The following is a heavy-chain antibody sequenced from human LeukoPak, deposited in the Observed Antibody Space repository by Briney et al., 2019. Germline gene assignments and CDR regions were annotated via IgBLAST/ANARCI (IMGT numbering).Heavy chain of an antibody. CDR1: GYTFTNYG. D-gene: IGHD3-22*01. Sequence: GASVKVSCKASGYTFTNYGISWVRQAPGQGLEWVGLINPTGTTTLYAQKFQGRVTLTRDMSTSTDYMELRSLKSEDTAVYYCARVSRYYDSSGYYYRYWGQGTLVTVSS. CDR2: INPTGTTT. V-gene: IGHV1-46*01. CDR3: ARVSRYYDSSGYYYRY. J-gene: IGHJ4*02.